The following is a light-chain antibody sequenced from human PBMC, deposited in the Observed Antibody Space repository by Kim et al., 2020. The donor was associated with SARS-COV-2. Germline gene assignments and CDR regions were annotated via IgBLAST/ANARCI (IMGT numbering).Light chain of an antibody. CDR2: KDS. J-gene: IGLJ3*02. CDR1: ALPKQY. Sequence: PGQTARITCSGDALPKQYAYWYQQKPGQAPLLVIYKDSKRPSGIPERFSGSSSGTTVTLTISGVQAEDEADYYCQSADSSGIYTVFGGGTQLTVL. V-gene: IGLV3-25*03. CDR3: QSADSSGIYTV.